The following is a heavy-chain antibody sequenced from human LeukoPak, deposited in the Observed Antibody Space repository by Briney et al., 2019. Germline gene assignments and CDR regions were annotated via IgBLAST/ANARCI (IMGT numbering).Heavy chain of an antibody. D-gene: IGHD2-8*02. CDR2: VHPDRGDT. CDR1: GYTFTGYF. Sequence: ASVKVSCKASGYTFTGYFIHWLRQAPGQGLEYVGWVHPDRGDTRYPQKFQGRVTMTRDTSISTAYMELTSLRSDDTAVYYCARESYHDAGYWSYFDSWGQGTLVTVSS. V-gene: IGHV1-2*02. J-gene: IGHJ4*02. CDR3: ARESYHDAGYWSYFDS.